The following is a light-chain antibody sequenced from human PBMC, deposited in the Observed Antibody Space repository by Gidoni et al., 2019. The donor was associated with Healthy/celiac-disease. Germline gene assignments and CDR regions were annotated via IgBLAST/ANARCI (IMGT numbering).Light chain of an antibody. CDR3: QVWDSRSDHVV. CDR1: NIGSKR. Sequence: PPSVSVAPGKTARITCGGTNIGSKRVHWYQQKPGQAPVLVVYDASDRPSGIPERFSGSNSGNTATLTIRRGEAGDEADYYCQVWDSRSDHVVFGGGTKLTVL. V-gene: IGLV3-21*03. J-gene: IGLJ2*01. CDR2: DAS.